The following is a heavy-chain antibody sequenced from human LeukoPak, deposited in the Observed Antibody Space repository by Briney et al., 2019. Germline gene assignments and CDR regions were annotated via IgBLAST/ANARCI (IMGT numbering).Heavy chain of an antibody. CDR1: GYTFTSYG. CDR2: ISAYNGNT. J-gene: IGHJ4*02. Sequence: GASVKVSCKASGYTFTSYGISWVRQAPGQGLEWMGWISAYNGNTNYAQKLQGRVTMTTDTSTSTAYMELRSLRSDDTAVYYCARVDPITGTHDYFDYWGQGTLVTVSS. V-gene: IGHV1-18*01. CDR3: ARVDPITGTHDYFDY. D-gene: IGHD1-20*01.